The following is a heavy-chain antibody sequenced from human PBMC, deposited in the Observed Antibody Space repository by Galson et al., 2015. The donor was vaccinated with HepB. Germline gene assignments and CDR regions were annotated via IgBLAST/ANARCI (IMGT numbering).Heavy chain of an antibody. CDR3: ARDSSWFGELSHFDY. Sequence: SLRLSCAASGFTFSSYAMHWVRQAPGKGLEWVAVISYDGSNKYYADSVRGRFTISRDNSKNTLYPQMNSLRAEDTAVYYCARDSSWFGELSHFDYWGQGTLVTVSS. V-gene: IGHV3-30*04. CDR1: GFTFSSYA. D-gene: IGHD3-10*01. J-gene: IGHJ4*02. CDR2: ISYDGSNK.